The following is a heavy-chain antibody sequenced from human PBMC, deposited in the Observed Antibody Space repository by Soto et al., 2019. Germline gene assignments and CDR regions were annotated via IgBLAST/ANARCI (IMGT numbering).Heavy chain of an antibody. V-gene: IGHV4-59*08. Sequence: PSETLSLTSTVSGGSISSYYWSWIRQPPGKGLEWIGYIYYSGSTNYNPSLKSRVTISVDTSKNQFSLKLSSVTAADTAVYYCARAKAPLYSSSWYWFDPWGQGTLVTVSS. J-gene: IGHJ5*02. D-gene: IGHD6-13*01. CDR2: IYYSGST. CDR3: ARAKAPLYSSSWYWFDP. CDR1: GGSISSYY.